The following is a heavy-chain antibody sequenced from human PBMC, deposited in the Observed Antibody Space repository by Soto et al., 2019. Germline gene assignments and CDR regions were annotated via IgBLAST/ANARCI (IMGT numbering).Heavy chain of an antibody. Sequence: ASVNGSWKSAGYTFTSYYINWVRQATGQGLEWMGWMNPNSGNTGYAQKFQGRVTMTRNTSISTAYMELSSLRSEDTAVYYCAGVGVTYYYYGMDVWGQGTTVTVLL. J-gene: IGHJ6*02. V-gene: IGHV1-8*01. CDR3: AGVGVTYYYYGMDV. D-gene: IGHD1-26*01. CDR2: MNPNSGNT. CDR1: GYTFTSYY.